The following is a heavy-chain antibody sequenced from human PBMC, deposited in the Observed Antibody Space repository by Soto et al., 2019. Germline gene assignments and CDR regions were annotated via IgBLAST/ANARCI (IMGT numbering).Heavy chain of an antibody. CDR1: GGTFTSYT. CDR3: AEATSDGDYSIDY. CDR2: IIPILGIA. D-gene: IGHD4-17*01. Sequence: ASVKVSCKASGGTFTSYTISWVRQAPGQGLEWMGRIIPILGIANYAQKFQGRVTITADKSTSTAYMELSSLRSEDTAVYYCAEATSDGDYSIDYWGQGTLVTVSS. J-gene: IGHJ4*02. V-gene: IGHV1-69*02.